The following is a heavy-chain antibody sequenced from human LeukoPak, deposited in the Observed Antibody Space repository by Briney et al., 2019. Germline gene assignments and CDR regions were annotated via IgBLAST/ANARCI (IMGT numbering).Heavy chain of an antibody. CDR1: GYTLTELS. V-gene: IGHV1-24*01. CDR3: ATGGVAVAVYYFDY. J-gene: IGHJ4*02. Sequence: ASVRVSCKVSGYTLTELSVHWVRQAPGKGLEWMGGFDPEDGETIYAQRFQGRVTMTEDTSTDTAYMELSSLRSEDTAVYYCATGGVAVAVYYFDYWGQGTLVTVSS. D-gene: IGHD6-19*01. CDR2: FDPEDGET.